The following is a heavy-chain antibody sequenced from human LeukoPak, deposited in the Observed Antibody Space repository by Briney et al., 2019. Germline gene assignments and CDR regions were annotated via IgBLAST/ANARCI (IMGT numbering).Heavy chain of an antibody. Sequence: GGSLRLSCAASGFTFSDYYMSWVRQAPGKGLEWVAVISYDGSNKYYADSVKGRFTISRDNSKNTLYLQMNSLRAEDTAVYYCARDGVGIVVVPAATPLDYWGQGTLVTVSS. J-gene: IGHJ4*02. V-gene: IGHV3-30-3*01. CDR1: GFTFSDYY. D-gene: IGHD2-2*01. CDR3: ARDGVGIVVVPAATPLDY. CDR2: ISYDGSNK.